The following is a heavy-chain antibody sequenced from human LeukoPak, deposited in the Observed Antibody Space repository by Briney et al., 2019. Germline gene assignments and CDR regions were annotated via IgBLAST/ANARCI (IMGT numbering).Heavy chain of an antibody. J-gene: IGHJ3*02. D-gene: IGHD1-26*01. CDR2: MNPNSGNT. CDR3: ARVGVGAKTDAFDI. CDR1: GYTFTSYD. Sequence: ASVKVSCKASGYTFTSYDINWVRQVTGQGLEWMGWMNPNSGNTGYAQKFQGRVTMTRNTSISTAYMKLSSLRSEDTAVYYCARVGVGAKTDAFDIWGQGTMVTVSS. V-gene: IGHV1-8*01.